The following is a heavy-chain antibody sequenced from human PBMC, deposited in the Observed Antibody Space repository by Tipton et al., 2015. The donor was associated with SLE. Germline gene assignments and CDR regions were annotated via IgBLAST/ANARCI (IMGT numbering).Heavy chain of an antibody. CDR1: GYSISSGYY. V-gene: IGHV4-38-2*02. Sequence: TLSLTCTVSGYSISSGYYWGWIRQPPGKGLEWIGSIYHSGSINYNPSLKSRVTISVDTSKNQFSLKLSSVTAADTAVYYCASWSPERTSGWSRFDYWGQGTLVTVSS. CDR3: ASWSPERTSGWSRFDY. CDR2: IYHSGSI. J-gene: IGHJ4*02. D-gene: IGHD6-19*01.